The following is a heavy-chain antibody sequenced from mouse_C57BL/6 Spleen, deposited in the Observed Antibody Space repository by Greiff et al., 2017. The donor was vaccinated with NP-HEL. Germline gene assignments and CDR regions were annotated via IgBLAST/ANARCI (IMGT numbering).Heavy chain of an antibody. V-gene: IGHV5-4*01. CDR2: ISDGGSYT. D-gene: IGHD4-1*01. CDR3: ARDRTAWFAY. Sequence: EVNLVESGGGLVKPGGSLKLSCAASGFTFSSYAMSWVRQTPEKRLEWVATISDGGSYTYYPDNVKGRFTISRDNAKNNLYLQMSHLKSEDTAMYYCARDRTAWFAYWGQGTLVTVSA. J-gene: IGHJ3*01. CDR1: GFTFSSYA.